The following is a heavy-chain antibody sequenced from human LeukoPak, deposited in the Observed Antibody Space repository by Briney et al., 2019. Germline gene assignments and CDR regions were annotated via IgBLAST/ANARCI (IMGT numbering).Heavy chain of an antibody. V-gene: IGHV4-39*07. Sequence: SETLSLTCTVSGGSISSSSYYWGWIRQPPGKGLEWIGSIYYSGSTYYNPSLKSRVTISVDTSKNQFSLKLSSVTAADTAVYYCASPAVAGALYFDYWGQGTLVTVSS. J-gene: IGHJ4*02. D-gene: IGHD6-19*01. CDR1: GGSISSSSYY. CDR2: IYYSGST. CDR3: ASPAVAGALYFDY.